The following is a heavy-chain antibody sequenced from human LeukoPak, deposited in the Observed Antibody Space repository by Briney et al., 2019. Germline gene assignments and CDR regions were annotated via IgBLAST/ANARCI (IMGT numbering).Heavy chain of an antibody. D-gene: IGHD6-13*01. CDR3: ASIPRRIAAAGLPWNAFDI. CDR2: INHSGST. Sequence: SETLSLTCAVYGGSFSGYHWSWIRQPPGKGLEWIGEINHSGSTNYNPSLKSRVTISVDTSKNQFSLKLSSVTAADTAVYYCASIPRRIAAAGLPWNAFDIWGQGTMVTVSS. CDR1: GGSFSGYH. V-gene: IGHV4-34*01. J-gene: IGHJ3*02.